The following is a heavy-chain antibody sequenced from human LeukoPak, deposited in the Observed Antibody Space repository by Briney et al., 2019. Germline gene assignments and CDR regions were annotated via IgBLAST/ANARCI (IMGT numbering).Heavy chain of an antibody. Sequence: PGGSLRLPCAASGFTFSSYEMNWVRQAPGKGLEWVSYISSSGGTIYYADSVKGRFTISRDNAKNSLYLQMNSLRAEDTAVYYCASLQHLPPHWGQGTLVTVSS. J-gene: IGHJ4*02. CDR2: ISSSGGTI. CDR1: GFTFSSYE. CDR3: ASLQHLPPH. V-gene: IGHV3-48*03. D-gene: IGHD6-13*01.